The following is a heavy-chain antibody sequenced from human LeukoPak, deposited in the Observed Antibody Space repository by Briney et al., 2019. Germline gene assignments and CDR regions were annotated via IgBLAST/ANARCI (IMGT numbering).Heavy chain of an antibody. CDR3: ARARIDAFDI. CDR2: IHTRTGDP. J-gene: IGHJ3*02. CDR1: GGTFTTYA. Sequence: GASVKVSCKASGGTFTTYAINWVRQDPGQGLEWMGWIHTRTGDPTYAQGFTGRYVFSLDTSVSTAYLQISSLKAEDTAVYYCARARIDAFDIWGQGTMVTVSS. D-gene: IGHD1-14*01. V-gene: IGHV7-4-1*02.